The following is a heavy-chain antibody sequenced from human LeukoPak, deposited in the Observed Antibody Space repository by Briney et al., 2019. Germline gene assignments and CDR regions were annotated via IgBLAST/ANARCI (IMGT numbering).Heavy chain of an antibody. CDR2: IIPIFGTA. CDR1: GDTFSRYA. CDR3: ARGRMAGTYVFDS. D-gene: IGHD6-19*01. Sequence: GASVKVSCKASGDTFSRYAISWVRQAPGQGLEWMGGIIPIFGTANYAQKFQGRVTITADESTSTAYMELGSLRSEDTAVYYCARGRMAGTYVFDSWGQGTLVTVSS. V-gene: IGHV1-69*13. J-gene: IGHJ4*02.